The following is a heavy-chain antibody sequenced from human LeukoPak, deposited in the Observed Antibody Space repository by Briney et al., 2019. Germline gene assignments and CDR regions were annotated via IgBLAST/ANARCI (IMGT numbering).Heavy chain of an antibody. J-gene: IGHJ6*02. D-gene: IGHD2-15*01. Sequence: ASVKVSCKASGGTFSSYAISWVRQAPGQGLEWMGRIIPILGIANYAQKFQGRVTITADKSTSTAYMGLSSLRSEDTAVYYCARVVEDIVVVVAAQDYYYGMDVWGQGTTVTVSS. V-gene: IGHV1-69*04. CDR2: IIPILGIA. CDR3: ARVVEDIVVVVAAQDYYYGMDV. CDR1: GGTFSSYA.